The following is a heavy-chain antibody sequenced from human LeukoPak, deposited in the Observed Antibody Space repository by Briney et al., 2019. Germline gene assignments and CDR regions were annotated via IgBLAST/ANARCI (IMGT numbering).Heavy chain of an antibody. CDR1: GYIFTELS. V-gene: IGHV1-24*01. Sequence: ASAKVSCKVSGYIFTELSMHWVRQAPGQGLEWMGGFNPEDGETFYAQKFQGRVNMTEDTSTDTAYMELSSLSYDDTAVYYCATDGAGDYLNHWGRGTLVTVSS. CDR2: FNPEDGET. D-gene: IGHD4-17*01. J-gene: IGHJ4*02. CDR3: ATDGAGDYLNH.